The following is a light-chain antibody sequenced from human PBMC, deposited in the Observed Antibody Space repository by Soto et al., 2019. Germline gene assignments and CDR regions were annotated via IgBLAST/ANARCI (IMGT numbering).Light chain of an antibody. CDR3: QKYNSAPFT. V-gene: IGKV1-27*01. CDR1: QGISNY. J-gene: IGKJ3*01. Sequence: DIQMTQSPSSLSASAGDRVTITCRASQGISNYLAWYKQKPGKVPRLLIYAASTLQSGVPSRFSGSGSGTDCTLTISSLQPEDVATYYCQKYNSAPFTVGPGTKVDIK. CDR2: AAS.